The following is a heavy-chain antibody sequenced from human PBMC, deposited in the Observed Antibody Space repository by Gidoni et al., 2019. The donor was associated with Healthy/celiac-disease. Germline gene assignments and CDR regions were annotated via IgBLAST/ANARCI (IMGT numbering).Heavy chain of an antibody. CDR1: GFTVSSNY. Sequence: EVQLVETGGGLLQPGGSLRLSCAASGFTVSSNYMSWVRQAPGKGLEWVSVSYSGGSTYYADSVKGRFTISRDNSKNTLYLQMNSLRAEDTAVYYCAREYSSSWGYYYFDYWGQGTLVTVSS. CDR3: AREYSSSWGYYYFDY. D-gene: IGHD6-6*01. J-gene: IGHJ4*02. V-gene: IGHV3-53*02. CDR2: SYSGGST.